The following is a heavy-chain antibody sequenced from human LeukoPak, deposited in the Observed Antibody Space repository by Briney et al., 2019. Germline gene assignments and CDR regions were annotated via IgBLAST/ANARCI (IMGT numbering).Heavy chain of an antibody. CDR3: AGGRTDYDSSGYYDGGGVIDY. CDR1: GGSISSYY. Sequence: SETLSLTCTVSGGSISSYYWSWIRQPPGKGLEWIGYINYSGSTNYNPSLKSRVTISVDTSKSQFSLKLSSVTAADRAVYYCAGGRTDYDSSGYYDGGGVIDYWGQGTLVTVSS. V-gene: IGHV4-59*08. D-gene: IGHD3-22*01. J-gene: IGHJ4*02. CDR2: INYSGST.